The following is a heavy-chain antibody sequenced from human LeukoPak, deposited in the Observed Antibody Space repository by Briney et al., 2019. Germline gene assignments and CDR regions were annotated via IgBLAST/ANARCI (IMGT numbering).Heavy chain of an antibody. V-gene: IGHV3-21*01. CDR1: GFTFSSYS. CDR3: ARAGRTMVRGVIESL. D-gene: IGHD3-10*01. J-gene: IGHJ4*02. Sequence: GGSLRLSCAASGFTFSSYSMNWVRQAPGKGLEWVSSISSSSSYIHYADSVKGRFTISRDNAKNSLYLQMSSLRAEDTAVYYCARAGRTMVRGVIESLWGQGTLVTVSS. CDR2: ISSSSSYI.